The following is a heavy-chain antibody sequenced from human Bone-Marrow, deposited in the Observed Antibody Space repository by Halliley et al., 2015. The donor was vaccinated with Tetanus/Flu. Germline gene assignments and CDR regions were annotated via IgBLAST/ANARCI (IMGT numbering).Heavy chain of an antibody. J-gene: IGHJ4*02. CDR3: ASQAHDYGYRLVAF. CDR2: IDPSDSQT. Sequence: QLVQSGAEVIKPGESLRISCKGSGYSFTSYWISWVRQLPGKGLEWMGRIDPSDSQTNYSPSFEGHVTISVDKSINTAYLQWSSPKASDTPMYYCASQAHDYGYRLVAFWGQGGLVAVSS. D-gene: IGHD4-17*01. CDR1: GYSFTSYW. V-gene: IGHV5-10-1*01.